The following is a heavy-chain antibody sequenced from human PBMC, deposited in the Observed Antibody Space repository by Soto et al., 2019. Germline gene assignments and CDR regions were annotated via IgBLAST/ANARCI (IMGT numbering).Heavy chain of an antibody. CDR3: ARAGRTQDAFDI. CDR1: RHTFSSYS. Sequence: GGSVRLSCAASRHTFSSYSMKCARRAPGKGLEWVSSISSSSSYIYYADSVKGRFTISRDNAKKSLYLQMNSLRAEDTAVYYCARAGRTQDAFDIWGQGTMVTVSS. V-gene: IGHV3-21*01. CDR2: ISSSSSYI. J-gene: IGHJ3*02.